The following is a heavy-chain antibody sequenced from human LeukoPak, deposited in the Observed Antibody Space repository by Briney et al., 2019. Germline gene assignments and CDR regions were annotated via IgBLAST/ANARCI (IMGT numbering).Heavy chain of an antibody. D-gene: IGHD3-3*01. CDR3: ARDDFWSGYSNGFDP. V-gene: IGHV1-8*01. CDR2: MNPNSGNT. Sequence: ASVKVSCKASGYTFTSYDINWVRQATGQGLEWMGWMNPNSGNTGYAQKFQGRVTMTRNTSISTAYMELSSLRSEDTAEYYCARDDFWSGYSNGFDPWGQGTLVTVSS. J-gene: IGHJ5*02. CDR1: GYTFTSYD.